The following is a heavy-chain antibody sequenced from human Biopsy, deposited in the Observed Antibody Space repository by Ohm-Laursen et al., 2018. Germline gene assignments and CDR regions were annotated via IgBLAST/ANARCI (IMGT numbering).Heavy chain of an antibody. CDR1: GCTFPSHE. CDR3: ARRIPLYGMDV. V-gene: IGHV3-48*03. CDR2: IHYTGSPI. Sequence: SLRLSCTASGCTFPSHEMNWVRPASGKALEWVANIHYTGSPIYYADSVRGRFTISRDNGEYSLFLQMNSLRVDDTAVYYCARRIPLYGMDVWGQGTTVTVSS. D-gene: IGHD2-2*02. J-gene: IGHJ6*02.